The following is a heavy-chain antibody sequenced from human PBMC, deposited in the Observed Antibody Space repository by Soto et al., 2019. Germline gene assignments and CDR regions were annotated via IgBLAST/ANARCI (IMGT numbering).Heavy chain of an antibody. CDR2: ISYDGSNK. D-gene: IGHD3-22*01. CDR1: GFTFSSYG. CDR3: AKDGPLRDSSGYYPSDAFDI. Sequence: GGSLRLSCAASGFTFSSYGMHWVRQAPGKGLEWVAVISYDGSNKYYADSVKGRFTISRDNSKNTLYLQMNSLRAEDTAVYYCAKDGPLRDSSGYYPSDAFDIWGQGTMVTVSS. V-gene: IGHV3-30*18. J-gene: IGHJ3*02.